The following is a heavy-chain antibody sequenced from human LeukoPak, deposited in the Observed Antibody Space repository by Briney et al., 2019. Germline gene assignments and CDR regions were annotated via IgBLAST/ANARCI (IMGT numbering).Heavy chain of an antibody. J-gene: IGHJ4*02. CDR1: GFTFSSYA. Sequence: GGSLRLSCAAPGFTFSSYAMSWVRQAPGKGLEWVSAISGSGGSTYYADSVKGRFTISRDNSKNTLYLQMNSLRAEDTAVYYCAKFPPMTTVTNNDYWGQGTLVTVSS. CDR2: ISGSGGST. D-gene: IGHD4-17*01. CDR3: AKFPPMTTVTNNDY. V-gene: IGHV3-23*01.